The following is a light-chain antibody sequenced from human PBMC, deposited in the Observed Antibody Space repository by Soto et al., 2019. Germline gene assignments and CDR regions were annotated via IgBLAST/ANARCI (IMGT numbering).Light chain of an antibody. V-gene: IGLV2-11*01. CDR1: SSDVGGYKY. CDR3: CSYAGTYTHAV. J-gene: IGLJ2*01. CDR2: DVL. Sequence: QSALTQPRSVSGSPGQSVTVSCTGTSSDVGGYKYVSWYQHRPGEAPKLMIYDVLKRPSGVPDRFSGSKSGNTATLTISGLQTEDEADYYCCSYAGTYTHAVFGGGTKLTVL.